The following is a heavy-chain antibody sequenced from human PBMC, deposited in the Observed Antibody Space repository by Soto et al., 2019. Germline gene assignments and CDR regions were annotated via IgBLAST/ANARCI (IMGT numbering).Heavy chain of an antibody. CDR1: GGSISSGGYY. D-gene: IGHD4-17*01. CDR2: IYYSGST. J-gene: IGHJ5*02. CDR3: ARGIKYGDYSRWFDP. Sequence: SETLSLTCTVSGGSISSGGYYWSWIRQHPGKGLEWIGYIYYSGSTYYNPSLKSRVTISVDTSKNQFSLKLSLKLSSVTAADTAVYYCARGIKYGDYSRWFDPWGPGTLVTVSS. V-gene: IGHV4-31*03.